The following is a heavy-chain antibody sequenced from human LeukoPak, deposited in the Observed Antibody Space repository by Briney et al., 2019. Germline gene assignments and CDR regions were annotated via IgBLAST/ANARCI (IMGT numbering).Heavy chain of an antibody. CDR3: ANEGRTYYDFWSGYFTPSGCFDY. J-gene: IGHJ4*02. CDR2: ISGSGGST. D-gene: IGHD3-3*01. Sequence: GESLKISCAASGFTFSSYAMSWVRQAPGKGLEWVSAISGSGGSTYYADSVKGRFTISRDNSKNTLYLQMNSLRAEDTAVYYCANEGRTYYDFWSGYFTPSGCFDYWGQGTLVTVSS. V-gene: IGHV3-23*01. CDR1: GFTFSSYA.